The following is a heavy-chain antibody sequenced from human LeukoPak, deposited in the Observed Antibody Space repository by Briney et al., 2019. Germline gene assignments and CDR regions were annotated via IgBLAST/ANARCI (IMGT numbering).Heavy chain of an antibody. J-gene: IGHJ4*02. CDR3: AREYSSSYGKALDY. CDR2: IYASGST. D-gene: IGHD6-6*01. Sequence: SETLSLTCTVSSGSLGSYYWNWLRQPAGEGLEWIGHIYASGSTNYNPSLKSRVTMSVDTSKNQFSLKLNSVTAADSAFYYCAREYSSSYGKALDYWGQGTLVTVSS. CDR1: SGSLGSYY. V-gene: IGHV4-4*07.